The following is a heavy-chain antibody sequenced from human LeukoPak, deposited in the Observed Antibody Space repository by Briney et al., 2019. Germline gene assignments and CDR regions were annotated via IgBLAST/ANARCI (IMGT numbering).Heavy chain of an antibody. J-gene: IGHJ4*02. CDR2: IYYSGST. V-gene: IGHV4-59*01. CDR1: GGSISSYY. Sequence: SETLSLTCTVSGGSISSYYWSWIRQPPGKGLEWIGYIYYSGSTNYNPSLKSRVTISVDTSKNQFSLKLSSVTAADTAVYYCARATYYYDSSGYYLRYYFGYWGQGTLVTVSS. D-gene: IGHD3-22*01. CDR3: ARATYYYDSSGYYLRYYFGY.